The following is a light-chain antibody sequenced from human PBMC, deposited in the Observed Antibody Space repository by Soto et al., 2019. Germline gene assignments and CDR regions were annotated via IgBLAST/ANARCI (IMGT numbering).Light chain of an antibody. Sequence: QSVLAQPPSVSAAPGQRVTVSCSTTTPNLGNNDISWYQHLPLAAPRLLIYDDAVRPSGIPDRLSGSRSATSATLGIAGLHPGDEDDYYCGAWDPSLNAYLFGTGTKLTVL. CDR3: GAWDPSLNAYL. CDR2: DDA. CDR1: TPNLGNND. J-gene: IGLJ1*01. V-gene: IGLV1-51*01.